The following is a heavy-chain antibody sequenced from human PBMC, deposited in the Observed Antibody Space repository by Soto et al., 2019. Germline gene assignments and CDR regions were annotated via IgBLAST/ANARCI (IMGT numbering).Heavy chain of an antibody. J-gene: IGHJ6*02. CDR2: IVPSLDTT. D-gene: IGHD5-18*01. V-gene: IGHV1-69*11. CDR3: AIWPQPRDTAAPYGVDG. Sequence: QVHLVQSGPEVKKPGSSVTLSCKASGGTFTSSDFSWVRQAPGQGLEWMGMIVPSLDTTNYAQKFQARVKITADEVTSRAYMELRRLRSQDTSVYYCAIWPQPRDTAAPYGVDGWGQGHRVIVSS. CDR1: GGTFTSSD.